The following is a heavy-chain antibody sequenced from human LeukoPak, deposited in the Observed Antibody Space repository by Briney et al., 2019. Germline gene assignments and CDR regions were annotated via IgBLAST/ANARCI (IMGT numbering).Heavy chain of an antibody. CDR2: INPNSGGT. D-gene: IGHD3-10*01. J-gene: IGHJ5*02. CDR3: ARDLFDYYGSGSYYTWFDP. Sequence: ASVKVSCKASGYTFTGYYMHWVRQAPGQGLEWMGWINPNSGGTNYAQKFQGRVTMTRDTSISTAYMELSGLRSDDTAVYYCARDLFDYYGSGSYYTWFDPWGQGTLVTVSS. CDR1: GYTFTGYY. V-gene: IGHV1-2*02.